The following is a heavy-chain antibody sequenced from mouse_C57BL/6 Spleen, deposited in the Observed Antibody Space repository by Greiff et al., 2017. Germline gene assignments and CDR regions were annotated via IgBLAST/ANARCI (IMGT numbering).Heavy chain of an antibody. J-gene: IGHJ3*01. V-gene: IGHV1-52*01. CDR3: GSDGGYYGIQSFAY. CDR2: IDPSDSET. D-gene: IGHD2-1*01. CDR1: GYTFTSYW. Sequence: QVQLQQSGAELVRPGSSVKLSCKASGYTFTSYWMHWVKQRPIQGLEWIGNIDPSDSETHYNQKVKDKATFTVDKSSSTAYMQLGSLTSEDSAVYDSGSDGGYYGIQSFAYWGQGTLVTVSA.